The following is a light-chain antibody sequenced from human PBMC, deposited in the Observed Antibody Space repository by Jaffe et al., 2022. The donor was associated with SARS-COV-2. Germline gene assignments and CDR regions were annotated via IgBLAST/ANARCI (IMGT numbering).Light chain of an antibody. V-gene: IGLV3-25*03. Sequence: SYELTQPPSVSVSPGQTARITCSGDALPKQYAYWYQQRPGQAPILLIYKDIERPSGIPERFSGSTSGTTVTLTISGVQAEDEADYYCQSADSSHTYYVFGTGTKVTIL. CDR2: KDI. CDR3: QSADSSHTYYV. J-gene: IGLJ1*01. CDR1: ALPKQY.